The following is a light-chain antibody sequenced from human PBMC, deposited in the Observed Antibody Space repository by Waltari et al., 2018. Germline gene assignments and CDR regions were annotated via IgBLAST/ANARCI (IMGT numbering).Light chain of an antibody. V-gene: IGKV1-39*01. Sequence: DIQMTQSPSSLSASVGGRVTITCRASQSISSYLDWYQQKPGKAPKLLIYAPSSLQSGVPSRFSGSGSGTDFTLTISSLQPEDFATYYCQQSYSTPHTFGQGTKLEIK. J-gene: IGKJ2*01. CDR2: APS. CDR3: QQSYSTPHT. CDR1: QSISSY.